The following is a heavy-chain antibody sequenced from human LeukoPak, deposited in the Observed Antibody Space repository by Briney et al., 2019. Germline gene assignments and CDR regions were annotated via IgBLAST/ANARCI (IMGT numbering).Heavy chain of an antibody. J-gene: IGHJ3*01. Sequence: SETLSLTCTVSGGSISSYYWTWIRQPPGKGLEWIGDIYITGSTNYNPYLKRRVTISVDTSKNQFSLRPSSVTAADTAVYYCARVRIGETSYDASDVWGLGTMVTVSS. CDR2: IYITGST. V-gene: IGHV4-59*13. CDR3: ARVRIGETSYDASDV. CDR1: GGSISSYY. D-gene: IGHD1-26*01.